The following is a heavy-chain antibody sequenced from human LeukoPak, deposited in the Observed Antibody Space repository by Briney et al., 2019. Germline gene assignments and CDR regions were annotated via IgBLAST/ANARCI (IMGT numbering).Heavy chain of an antibody. CDR1: GDSISGYY. V-gene: IGHV4-59*12. D-gene: IGHD5-12*01. Sequence: SETLSLTCTVSGDSISGYYWSWIRQPPGKGLECIGYIHYTGITKYNPSLKSQVTMSVDTSKNQFFLKLSSVTAADTAVYYCARGSSVDIDAFDIWGQGTMVTVSS. CDR3: ARGSSVDIDAFDI. CDR2: IHYTGIT. J-gene: IGHJ3*02.